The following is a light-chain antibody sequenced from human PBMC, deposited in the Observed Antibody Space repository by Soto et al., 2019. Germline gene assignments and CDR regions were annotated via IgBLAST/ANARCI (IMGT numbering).Light chain of an antibody. Sequence: QSALTQPAAVSGSPGQSITISCTGTSSAIGNYALVSWYLQHPGKAPKLIIYEVNKRPSGISNRFFGSKSGNTASLTISGLQAEDEADYYCCSYAGSGTYILFGGGTKVTVL. J-gene: IGLJ2*01. CDR2: EVN. CDR1: SSAIGNYAL. CDR3: CSYAGSGTYIL. V-gene: IGLV2-23*02.